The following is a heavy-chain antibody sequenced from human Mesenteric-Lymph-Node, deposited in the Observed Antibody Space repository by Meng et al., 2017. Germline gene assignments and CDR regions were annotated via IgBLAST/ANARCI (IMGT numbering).Heavy chain of an antibody. J-gene: IGHJ4*02. Sequence: QVQLQESGPGLVKPSGTLSLTCAVSGGSISGGTWWSWVRQPPGKGLQWIGQFHPGSGAAYNPSLETRVTISVDTSKNQFSLELTSVTAADTAVYYCAKNGAYCLESWGQGTLVTVSS. D-gene: IGHD2-21*01. CDR3: AKNGAYCLES. CDR2: FHPGSGA. V-gene: IGHV4-4*02. CDR1: GGSISGGTW.